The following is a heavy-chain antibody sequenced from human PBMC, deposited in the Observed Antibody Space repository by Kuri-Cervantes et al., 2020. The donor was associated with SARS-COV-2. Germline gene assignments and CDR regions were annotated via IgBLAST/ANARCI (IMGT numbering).Heavy chain of an antibody. D-gene: IGHD1-1*01. Sequence: SETLSLTCAVSGGSISSGGYYWSWIRQPAGKGLEWIGRIYTSGSTNYNPSLKSRVTMSIDTSKNQFSLEVTSVTATDTAVYYCAKSQRLAAGKVGWFDPWGQGILVTVSS. CDR3: AKSQRLAAGKVGWFDP. V-gene: IGHV4-61*02. CDR2: IYTSGST. CDR1: GGSISSGGYY. J-gene: IGHJ5*02.